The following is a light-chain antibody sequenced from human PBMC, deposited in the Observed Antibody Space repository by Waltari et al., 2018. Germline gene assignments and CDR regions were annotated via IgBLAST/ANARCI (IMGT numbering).Light chain of an antibody. J-gene: IGKJ1*01. CDR3: QQYYAAPWT. CDR2: WAS. V-gene: IGKV4-1*01. CDR1: QSVLYSSNNKSY. Sequence: DIVMTQSPDSLAVSLGERATINCKSSQSVLYSSNNKSYLSWFQQKPGQPPKLLFYWASTRESGVPDLFSGSGSGTDFTLTISSLQAEDVAVYYCQQYYAAPWTFGQGTMVEIK.